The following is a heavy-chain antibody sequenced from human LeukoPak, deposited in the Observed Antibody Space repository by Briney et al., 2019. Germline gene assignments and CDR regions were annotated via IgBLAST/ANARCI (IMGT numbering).Heavy chain of an antibody. V-gene: IGHV3-15*01. CDR1: GFTFSNAW. Sequence: GWSLRLSCAASGFTFSNAWMSWVRQAPGKGLEWIGRINNKTDGGTTDYAAPVKGRFTLSRDDSKNTLYLQMNSLNTEDTALYYCSTAEYGIAMVRGVWGQGTLVTVSS. CDR2: INNKTDGGTT. J-gene: IGHJ4*02. CDR3: STAEYGIAMVRGV. D-gene: IGHD3-10*01.